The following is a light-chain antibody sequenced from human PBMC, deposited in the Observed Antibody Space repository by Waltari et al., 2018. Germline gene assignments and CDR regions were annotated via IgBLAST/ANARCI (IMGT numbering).Light chain of an antibody. J-gene: IGKJ4*02. Sequence: ARQTFCSNSLACYLQKPGQAPRLLIYGASTRAAGCPVRFSGSGSGTDFTLTISRLEPEDFAVYYCQHYGTSPPLTFGGGTKVEIK. V-gene: IGKV3-20*01. CDR2: GAS. CDR3: QHYGTSPPLT. CDR1: QTFCSNS.